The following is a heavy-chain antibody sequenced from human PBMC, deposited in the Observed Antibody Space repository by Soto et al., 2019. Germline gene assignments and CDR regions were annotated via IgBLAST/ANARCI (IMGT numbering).Heavy chain of an antibody. Sequence: SETLSLTCAVSGGSITSGNTYSWSWIRQPPGKGLEWIGSISHTGSTSYNPSLKSRVSMSVDKSKNQFSLKLSSVTAADMAVYYCARAVTPYFGTWFDPWGQGTPVTVSS. V-gene: IGHV4-30-2*01. CDR3: ARAVTPYFGTWFDP. CDR2: ISHTGST. D-gene: IGHD3-10*01. J-gene: IGHJ5*02. CDR1: GGSITSGNTYS.